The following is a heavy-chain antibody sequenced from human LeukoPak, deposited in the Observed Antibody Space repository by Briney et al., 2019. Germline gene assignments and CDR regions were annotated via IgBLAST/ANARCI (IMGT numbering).Heavy chain of an antibody. CDR3: AHIHSGPPRY. Sequence: SGPTLVNPTQTLTLTCTFSGFSLSTSGVGVGWIRQPPGKALEWLALIYWDDDKRYGPSLKSRLTITKDTSKNQVVITVTNMYPVDTATYYCAHIHSGPPRYWGQGTLVTASS. D-gene: IGHD2-8*02. CDR1: GFSLSTSGVG. J-gene: IGHJ4*02. CDR2: IYWDDDK. V-gene: IGHV2-5*05.